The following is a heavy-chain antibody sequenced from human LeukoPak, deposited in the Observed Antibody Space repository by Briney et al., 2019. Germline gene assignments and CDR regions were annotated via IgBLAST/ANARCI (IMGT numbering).Heavy chain of an antibody. J-gene: IGHJ5*02. V-gene: IGHV4-34*01. CDR1: GGSFSGYY. D-gene: IGHD3-10*01. Sequence: SETLSLTCAVYGGSFSGYYWSWIRQPPGKGLEWIGEINHSGSTNYNPSLKSRVTISVDTSKNQFSLKLSSVTATDTAVYYCARRQSVYGSGSYYTPPYNWFDPWGQGTLVTVSS. CDR3: ARRQSVYGSGSYYTPPYNWFDP. CDR2: INHSGST.